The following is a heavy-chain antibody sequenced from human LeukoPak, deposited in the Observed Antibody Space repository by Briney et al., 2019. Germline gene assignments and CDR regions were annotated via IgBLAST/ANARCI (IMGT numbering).Heavy chain of an antibody. J-gene: IGHJ4*02. V-gene: IGHV3-7*04. Sequence: QTGGSLRLSCAASGFTFSVYWMSWVRQAPGQGLEWVAKINQDGREQQFVDSVKGRFTISRDNAKNSLFLQMDSLRAEDTAVYYCTGGALDYWGQGALVTVSS. CDR2: INQDGREQ. CDR3: TGGALDY. CDR1: GFTFSVYW.